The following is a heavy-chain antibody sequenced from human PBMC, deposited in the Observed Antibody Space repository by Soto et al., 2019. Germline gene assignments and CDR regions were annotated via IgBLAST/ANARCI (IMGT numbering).Heavy chain of an antibody. D-gene: IGHD3-16*02. J-gene: IGHJ4*02. Sequence: SGGSLRLSCAASGFTFSSYAMHWVRQAPGKGLEWVAIMSYDGNNQYYADSVKGRFTISRDNFKNTLYLQMNSLRAEDTAVYYCAKALGELSPESFDYWGQGILVTVSS. CDR2: MSYDGNNQ. CDR1: GFTFSSYA. CDR3: AKALGELSPESFDY. V-gene: IGHV3-30*18.